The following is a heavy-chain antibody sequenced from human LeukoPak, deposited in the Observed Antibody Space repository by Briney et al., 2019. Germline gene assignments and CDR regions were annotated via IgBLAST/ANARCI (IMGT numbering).Heavy chain of an antibody. V-gene: IGHV3-33*01. CDR3: ARDGRYSYGTGTFDY. CDR2: IWYDGSNK. D-gene: IGHD5-18*01. J-gene: IGHJ4*02. Sequence: GGSLRLSCAASGFTFSSYGMHWVRQAPGKGLEWVAVIWYDGSNKYYADSVKGRFTISRDNSKNTLYLQMNSLRAEDTALYYCARDGRYSYGTGTFDYWGQGTLVTVSS. CDR1: GFTFSSYG.